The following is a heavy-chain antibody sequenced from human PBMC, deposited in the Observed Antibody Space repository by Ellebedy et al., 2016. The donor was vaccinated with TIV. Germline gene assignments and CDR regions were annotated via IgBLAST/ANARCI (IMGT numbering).Heavy chain of an antibody. D-gene: IGHD5-12*01. CDR1: GYTFTTYA. J-gene: IGHJ4*02. V-gene: IGHV1-3*01. CDR3: ARDPYQMATIRRYFDY. Sequence: ASVKVSCKASGYTFTTYAMHWVRQAPGQRLEWMGWINAGNGNTKYSQKFQGRVTITRDTSASTAYMELSSLRSEDTAVYYCARDPYQMATIRRYFDYWGQGTLVTVSS. CDR2: INAGNGNT.